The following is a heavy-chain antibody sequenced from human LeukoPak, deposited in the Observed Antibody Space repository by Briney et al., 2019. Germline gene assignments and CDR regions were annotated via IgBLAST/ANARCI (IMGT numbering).Heavy chain of an antibody. Sequence: GGSLRLSCAASGFTFSSYSMNWVRQAPGKGLEWVSGISWNSGSIGYADSVKGRFAISRDNAKNSLYLQMNSLRAEDTALYYCAKDGGGSSGWYYFDYWGQGTLVTVSS. J-gene: IGHJ4*02. CDR2: ISWNSGSI. CDR1: GFTFSSYS. D-gene: IGHD6-19*01. CDR3: AKDGGGSSGWYYFDY. V-gene: IGHV3-9*01.